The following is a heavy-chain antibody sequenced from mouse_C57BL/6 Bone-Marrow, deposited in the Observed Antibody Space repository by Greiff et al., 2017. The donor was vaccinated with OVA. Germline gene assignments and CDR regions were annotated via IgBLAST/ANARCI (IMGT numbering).Heavy chain of an antibody. CDR3: ARSYDNYAMDY. J-gene: IGHJ4*01. D-gene: IGHD2-3*01. Sequence: EVKLVESGGGLVMPGGSLTLSCAASGFTFSDSGMHWVRQAPVTGLDWVAYISSGSSTISYADTVKGRFTISRDNAKNTLFLQMTRLRSEDTAMYYCARSYDNYAMDYWGQGTSVTVSS. CDR1: GFTFSDSG. CDR2: ISSGSSTI. V-gene: IGHV5-17*01.